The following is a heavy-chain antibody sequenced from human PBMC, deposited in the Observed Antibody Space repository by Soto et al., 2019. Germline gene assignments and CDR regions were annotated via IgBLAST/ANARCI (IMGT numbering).Heavy chain of an antibody. Sequence: SETLSLTCSVPGGSLSVDYWSWIRQAPGKGLEWIGHIYHGGSTEYHPSLQSRVTISADTSKNQFSLRLSSMAAADTAVYYCARGTYFYGSANKWFEPWGQGILVTVSS. CDR2: IYHGGST. D-gene: IGHD3-10*01. V-gene: IGHV4-59*12. J-gene: IGHJ5*02. CDR1: GGSLSVDY. CDR3: ARGTYFYGSANKWFEP.